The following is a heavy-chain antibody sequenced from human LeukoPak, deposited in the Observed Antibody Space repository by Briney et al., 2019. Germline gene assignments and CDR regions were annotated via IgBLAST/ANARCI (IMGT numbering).Heavy chain of an antibody. CDR1: GFTFSSYE. J-gene: IGHJ4*02. CDR2: ISSSGSTI. D-gene: IGHD3-10*01. Sequence: PGGSLRLSCAASGFTFSSYEMNWVRQAPGKGLEWVSYISSSGSTIYYADSVKGRFTISRDNAKNSLYLQMNSLRAEDTAVYYCASSMVRGGGLDFDYWGQGTLVTVSS. V-gene: IGHV3-48*03. CDR3: ASSMVRGGGLDFDY.